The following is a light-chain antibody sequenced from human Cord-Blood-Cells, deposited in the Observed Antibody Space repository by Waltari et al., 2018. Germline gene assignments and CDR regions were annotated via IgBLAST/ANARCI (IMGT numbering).Light chain of an antibody. V-gene: IGKV1-5*03. CDR1: QSISSW. Sequence: DIQMTQSPSTLSASVGDRVTITCRASQSISSWLAWYQQKPGKAPKLLIYKAPSLESGVPSRVSGSGSGTEFTLTISSLQPDDFATYYCQQYNSYSPRYTFGQGTKLEIK. CDR2: KAP. CDR3: QQYNSYSPRYT. J-gene: IGKJ2*01.